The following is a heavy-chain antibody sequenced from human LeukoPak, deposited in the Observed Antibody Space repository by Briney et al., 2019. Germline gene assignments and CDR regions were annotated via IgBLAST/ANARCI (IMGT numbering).Heavy chain of an antibody. CDR3: AKRGVVIRVILVGFHKEAYYFDS. Sequence: PGGSLRLSCAVSGITLSNYGMSWVRQAPGKGLEWVAGISDSGGRTNYADSVKGRFTISRDYSKNTLYLQMNSLRAEDTAVYFCAKRGVVIRVILVGFHKEAYYFDSWGQGALVTVSS. CDR1: GITLSNYG. J-gene: IGHJ4*02. D-gene: IGHD2-21*01. V-gene: IGHV3-23*01. CDR2: ISDSGGRT.